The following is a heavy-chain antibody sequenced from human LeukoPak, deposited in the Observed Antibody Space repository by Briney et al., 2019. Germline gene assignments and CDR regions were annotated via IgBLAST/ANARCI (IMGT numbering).Heavy chain of an antibody. Sequence: PGRSLRLSCAASGFTFSSYGMHWVRQAPAKGVEGVAVISYDGSNKYYADSVKGRFTIYRDNSQNTLYLQMNSLRAEDTAVYYCAKGAPYGSGSYPDYWGQGTLVTVSS. J-gene: IGHJ4*02. V-gene: IGHV3-30*18. CDR1: GFTFSSYG. D-gene: IGHD3-10*01. CDR3: AKGAPYGSGSYPDY. CDR2: ISYDGSNK.